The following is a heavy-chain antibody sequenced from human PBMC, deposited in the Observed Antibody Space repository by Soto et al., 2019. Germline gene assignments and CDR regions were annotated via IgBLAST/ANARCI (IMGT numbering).Heavy chain of an antibody. CDR1: GFTFSSYA. CDR2: ISGSGGST. Sequence: EVQLLESGGGLVQPGGSLRLSCAASGFTFSSYAMNWVRQAPGKGLVWVSVISGSGGSTYYADSVKGRFTISRDTSKNTLDPQMNSLRAEDTAVYCCASRSSGWYCDYWGRGTLVTVSS. CDR3: ASRSSGWYCDY. J-gene: IGHJ4*02. V-gene: IGHV3-23*01. D-gene: IGHD6-19*01.